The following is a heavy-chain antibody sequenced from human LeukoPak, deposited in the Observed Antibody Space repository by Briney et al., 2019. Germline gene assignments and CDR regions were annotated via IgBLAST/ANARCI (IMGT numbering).Heavy chain of an antibody. J-gene: IGHJ4*02. CDR1: GGSISSNNW. CDR3: ARDRGGYTYSHDY. D-gene: IGHD5-18*01. CDR2: IYHDGST. Sequence: SETLSLTCAVSGGSISSNNWWVWVRQSPEKGLEWIGEIYHDGSTNYNPSLKSRVTISMDKSKNQLSLKLNFVTAADTAVYYCARDRGGYTYSHDYWGQGTLVTVSS. V-gene: IGHV4-4*02.